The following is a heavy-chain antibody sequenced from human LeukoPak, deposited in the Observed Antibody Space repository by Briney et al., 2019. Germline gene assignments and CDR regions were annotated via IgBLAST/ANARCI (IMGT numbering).Heavy chain of an antibody. J-gene: IGHJ4*02. CDR1: GGSISSYY. V-gene: IGHV4-59*06. CDR2: IYYSGSA. CDR3: VRYYYTSGSYSYFDY. Sequence: SETLSLTCTVSGGSISSYYWSWIRHHPGKGLELIGYIYYSGSAYYNPSLKSRVTISIDTSKNQFSLQLSSVTAADTAVYYCVRYYYTSGSYSYFDYWGQGTLVTVSS. D-gene: IGHD3-10*01.